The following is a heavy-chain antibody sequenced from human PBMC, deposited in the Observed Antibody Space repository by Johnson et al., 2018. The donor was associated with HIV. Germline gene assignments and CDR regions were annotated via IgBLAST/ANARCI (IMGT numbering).Heavy chain of an antibody. V-gene: IGHV3-11*04. Sequence: MLLVESGGGLVKPGGSLRLSCAPSVFTFSDYYMSWMRQAPGQGLEWVSYISSSGSNIYKAYSVKGRFTISRDNAKNSLFLQMNSLRAEDTAVYYCARVGANFDAFDIWGQGTMVTVSS. J-gene: IGHJ3*02. D-gene: IGHD4/OR15-4a*01. CDR1: VFTFSDYY. CDR3: ARVGANFDAFDI. CDR2: ISSSGSNI.